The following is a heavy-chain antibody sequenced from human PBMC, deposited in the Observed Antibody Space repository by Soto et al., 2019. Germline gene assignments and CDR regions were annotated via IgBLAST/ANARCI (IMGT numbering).Heavy chain of an antibody. D-gene: IGHD2-15*01. V-gene: IGHV4-31*03. J-gene: IGHJ4*02. CDR1: GGSISSGGYY. CDR3: ARGCSGGSCYITLFDY. Sequence: SETLSLTCTVSGGSISSGGYYWSWIRQHPGKGLEWIGYIYYSGSTYYNPSLKSRVTISVDTSKNQFSLKLSSVTAADTAVYYCARGCSGGSCYITLFDYWGQGTLVTVSS. CDR2: IYYSGST.